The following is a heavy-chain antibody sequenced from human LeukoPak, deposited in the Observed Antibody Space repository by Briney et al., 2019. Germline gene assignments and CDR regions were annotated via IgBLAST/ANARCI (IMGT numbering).Heavy chain of an antibody. CDR2: INHSGST. CDR3: ARRRGYSGYDSKGRYFDY. Sequence: SETLSLTCAVYGGSFSGYYWSWIRQPPGKGLEWIGEINHSGSTNYNPSLKSRVTISVDTSKNQFSLKLSSVTAADTAVYYCARRRGYSGYDSKGRYFDYWGQGTLVTVSS. D-gene: IGHD5-12*01. V-gene: IGHV4-34*01. J-gene: IGHJ4*02. CDR1: GGSFSGYY.